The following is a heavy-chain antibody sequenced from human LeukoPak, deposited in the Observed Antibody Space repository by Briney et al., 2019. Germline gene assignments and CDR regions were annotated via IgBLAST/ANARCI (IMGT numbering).Heavy chain of an antibody. D-gene: IGHD3-3*01. J-gene: IGHJ3*02. V-gene: IGHV3-30*02. CDR2: IRYDGSNK. Sequence: AGSLRLSCAASEFTFSSYGMHWVRQAPGKGLEWVAFIRYDGSNKYYADSVKGRFTISRDNSKHTLYLQMNSLRAEDTAVYYCAKGEGVLRFLEWVFDIWGQGTMVTVSS. CDR3: AKGEGVLRFLEWVFDI. CDR1: EFTFSSYG.